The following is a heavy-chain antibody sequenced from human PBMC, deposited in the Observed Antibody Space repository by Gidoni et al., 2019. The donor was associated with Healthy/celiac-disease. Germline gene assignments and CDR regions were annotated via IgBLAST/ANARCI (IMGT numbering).Heavy chain of an antibody. CDR3: ARVIDYGMDV. Sequence: EVQLVESGGGLVQPGGSLRLSCAASGFTFSSYERNWVRQAPGKGLEWVSYISSSGSTIYYADSVKGRFTISRDNAKNSLYLQMNSLRAEDTAVYYCARVIDYGMDVWGQGTTVTVSS. J-gene: IGHJ6*02. V-gene: IGHV3-48*03. CDR1: GFTFSSYE. CDR2: ISSSGSTI.